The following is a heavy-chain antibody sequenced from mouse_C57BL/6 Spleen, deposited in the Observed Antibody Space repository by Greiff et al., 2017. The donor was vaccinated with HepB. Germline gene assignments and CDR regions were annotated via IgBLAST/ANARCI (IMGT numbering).Heavy chain of an antibody. CDR1: GYTFTDYY. CDR2: INPNNGGT. Sequence: EVQLQQSGPELVKPGASVKISCKASGYTFTDYYMNWVKQSHGKSLEWIGDINPNNGGTSYNQKFKGKATLTVDKSSSTAYMELRSLTSEDSAVYYCARYDYGNWYFDVWGTGTTVTVSS. CDR3: ARYDYGNWYFDV. D-gene: IGHD1-2*01. V-gene: IGHV1-26*01. J-gene: IGHJ1*03.